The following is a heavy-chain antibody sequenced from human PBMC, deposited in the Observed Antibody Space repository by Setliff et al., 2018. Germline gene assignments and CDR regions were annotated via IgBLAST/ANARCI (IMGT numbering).Heavy chain of an antibody. CDR2: IYYSGST. J-gene: IGHJ3*02. D-gene: IGHD2-2*01. CDR3: ARALGYCSRTSCYADAFDI. Sequence: SETLSLTCTVSGGSISSSSYYWGWIRQPPGKGLEWIGSIYYSGSTYYNPSLESRVTISVDTSKNQFSLKLNYVTAADTAVYYCARALGYCSRTSCYADAFDIWGQGTMVT. V-gene: IGHV4-39*07. CDR1: GGSISSSSYY.